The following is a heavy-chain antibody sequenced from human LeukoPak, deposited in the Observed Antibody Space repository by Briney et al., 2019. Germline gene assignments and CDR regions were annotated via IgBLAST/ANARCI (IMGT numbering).Heavy chain of an antibody. V-gene: IGHV3-9*01. CDR3: AKARSTSLTWPSDY. Sequence: PGRSLRPSCAASGFTFDDYAMHWVRQAPGKGLEWVSGISWNSGSIGYADSVKGRFTISRDNAKNSLYLQMNSLRAEDTALYYCAKARSTSLTWPSDYWGQGTLVTVSS. CDR1: GFTFDDYA. CDR2: ISWNSGSI. D-gene: IGHD2-2*01. J-gene: IGHJ4*02.